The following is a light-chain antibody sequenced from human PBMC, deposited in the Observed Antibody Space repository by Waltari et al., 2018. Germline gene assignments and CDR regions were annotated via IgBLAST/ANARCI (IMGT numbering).Light chain of an antibody. V-gene: IGLV1-44*01. Sequence: QPVLTQPPSASATPGQTVTVACSGSRSTIRRTPVTRYQQLPGTSPTLLIYTNSQRPSGVSDRFSGSKSGTSASLASSGLQSEDEADYYCAAWDDSLNGVVFGGGTRLTVL. CDR3: AAWDDSLNGVV. CDR2: TNS. CDR1: RSTIRRTP. J-gene: IGLJ2*01.